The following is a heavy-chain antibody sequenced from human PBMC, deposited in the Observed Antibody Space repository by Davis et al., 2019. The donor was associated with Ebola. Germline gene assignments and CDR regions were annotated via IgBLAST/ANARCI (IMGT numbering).Heavy chain of an antibody. D-gene: IGHD3-3*01. CDR3: ARVKREWLIGYGMDV. CDR2: ISAYNGNT. V-gene: IGHV1-18*04. Sequence: ASVKVSCKASGYTFTSYGISWVRQAPGQGLEWMGWISAYNGNTNYAQKLQGRVTMTTDTSTSTAYMELRSLRSDDTAVYYCARVKREWLIGYGMDVWGQGTTVTVSS. CDR1: GYTFTSYG. J-gene: IGHJ6*02.